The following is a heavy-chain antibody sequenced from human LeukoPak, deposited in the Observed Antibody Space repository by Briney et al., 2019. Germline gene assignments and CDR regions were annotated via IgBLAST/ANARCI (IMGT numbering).Heavy chain of an antibody. CDR1: GFTFSSYS. V-gene: IGHV3-21*01. Sequence: PGGSLGLSCAASGFTFSSYSMNWVRQAPGKGLEWVSSISSSSSYIYYADSVKGRFTISRDNAKNSLYLQMNSLRAEDTAVYYCARDLRGVLRWAFDYWGQGTLVTVSS. CDR3: ARDLRGVLRWAFDY. CDR2: ISSSSSYI. D-gene: IGHD4/OR15-4a*01. J-gene: IGHJ4*02.